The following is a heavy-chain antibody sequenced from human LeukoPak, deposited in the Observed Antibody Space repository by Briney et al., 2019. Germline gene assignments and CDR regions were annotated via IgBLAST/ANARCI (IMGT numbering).Heavy chain of an antibody. CDR2: IIPIFGTA. Sequence: ASVKVSCKASGGTFSGYAISWVRQAPGQGPEWMGGIIPIFGTANYAQKFQGRVTITADESTSTAYMELSSLRSEDTAVYYCALPRGAYFDWQYWGQGTLVTVSS. CDR3: ALPRGAYFDWQY. V-gene: IGHV1-69*13. D-gene: IGHD3-9*01. J-gene: IGHJ4*02. CDR1: GGTFSGYA.